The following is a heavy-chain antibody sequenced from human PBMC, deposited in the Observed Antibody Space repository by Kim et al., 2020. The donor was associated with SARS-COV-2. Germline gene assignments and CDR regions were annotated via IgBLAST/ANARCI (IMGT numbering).Heavy chain of an antibody. V-gene: IGHV3-7*01. Sequence: GGSLRLSCAASGFTFSSYWMSWVRQAPGKGLEWVANIKQDGSEKYYVDSVKGRFTISRDNAKNSLYLQMNSLRAEDTAVYYCARVGDYGDYWGGDAFDIWGQGTMVTVSS. CDR2: IKQDGSEK. CDR3: ARVGDYGDYWGGDAFDI. J-gene: IGHJ3*02. D-gene: IGHD4-17*01. CDR1: GFTFSSYW.